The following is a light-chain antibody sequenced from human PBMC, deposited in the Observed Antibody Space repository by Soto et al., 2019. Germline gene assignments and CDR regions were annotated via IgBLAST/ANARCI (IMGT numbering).Light chain of an antibody. CDR2: AAS. CDR3: QQSYSTPYT. J-gene: IGKJ2*01. CDR1: QSITTY. Sequence: DIQMTQTPSSLSASVGDGVTITFRASQSITTYLNWYQHKPGKDPKLLIYAASRLQSGVPSRFSGSGSGTDFTLTISSPQPEDFATYYCQQSYSTPYTFARGTK. V-gene: IGKV1-39*01.